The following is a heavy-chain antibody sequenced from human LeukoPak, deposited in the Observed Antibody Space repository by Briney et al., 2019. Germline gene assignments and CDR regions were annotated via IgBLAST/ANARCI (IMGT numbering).Heavy chain of an antibody. CDR2: IYHSGST. V-gene: IGHV4-30-2*01. CDR3: ARKVLRWYPFDY. J-gene: IGHJ4*02. Sequence: SETLSLTCAVSGGSISSGGYSWSWIGPPPGKGLEWIGYIYHSGSTYYNPSLKSRVTISVDTSKNQFSLKLSSVTAADTAVYYCARKVLRWYPFDYWGQGTLVTVSS. CDR1: GGSISSGGYS. D-gene: IGHD4-23*01.